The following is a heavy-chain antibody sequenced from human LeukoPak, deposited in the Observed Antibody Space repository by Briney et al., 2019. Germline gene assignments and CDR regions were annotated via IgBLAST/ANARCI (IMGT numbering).Heavy chain of an antibody. CDR1: GFTFSSYE. J-gene: IGHJ4*02. V-gene: IGHV3-48*03. Sequence: GGSLRLSCAASGFTFSSYEMNWVRQAPGKGLEWVSYISSSGSTIYYADSVKGRFTISRDNAKNSLYLQMNSLRAEDTAVYYCARVSQLWFRSTETVRYFDYWGQGTLVTVSS. CDR2: ISSSGSTI. D-gene: IGHD5-18*01. CDR3: ARVSQLWFRSTETVRYFDY.